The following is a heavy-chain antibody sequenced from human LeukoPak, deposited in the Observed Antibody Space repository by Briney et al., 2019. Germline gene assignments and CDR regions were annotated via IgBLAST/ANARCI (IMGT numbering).Heavy chain of an antibody. CDR3: AGITYYYDSSGYQKKVDY. CDR2: IYTSGST. V-gene: IGHV4-61*02. Sequence: SETLSLTCTVSGGSISSGSYYWSWIRQPAGTGLEWIGRIYTSGSTNYNPSLKSRVTISVDTSKTQFSLKLSSVTAADTAVYYCAGITYYYDSSGYQKKVDYWGQGTLVTVSS. D-gene: IGHD3-22*01. CDR1: GGSISSGSYY. J-gene: IGHJ4*02.